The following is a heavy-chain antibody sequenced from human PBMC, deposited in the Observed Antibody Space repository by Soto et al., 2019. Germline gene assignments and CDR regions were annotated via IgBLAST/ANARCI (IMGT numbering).Heavy chain of an antibody. CDR1: GFTFSGYG. J-gene: IGHJ4*02. D-gene: IGHD1-26*01. CDR2: TRHDGSNT. Sequence: PGGSLRLSCAASGFTFSGYGMHWVRQAPGKGLEWVAITRHDGSNTYYADSVRGRFTISRDNSKKTLYLQMDSLRAEDTAVYYCARVGVGATTYFGFFDYWGKGTLVTVSS. V-gene: IGHV3-30*02. CDR3: ARVGVGATTYFGFFDY.